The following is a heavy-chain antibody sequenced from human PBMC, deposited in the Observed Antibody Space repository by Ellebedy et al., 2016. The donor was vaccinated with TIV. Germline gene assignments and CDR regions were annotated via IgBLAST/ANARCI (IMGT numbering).Heavy chain of an antibody. J-gene: IGHJ4*02. CDR1: GGVISRYY. CDR3: ARAPDYNSGWGGYDS. Sequence: MPSETLSLTCTVSGGVISRYYWTWIRQSPGKALEWIGYIYNGDNTKYNPSLHSRVTISQDTSKNQFSLKLTSVTAADAAVYYCARAPDYNSGWGGYDSWGQGALVTVSS. CDR2: IYNGDNT. D-gene: IGHD6-19*01. V-gene: IGHV4-59*01.